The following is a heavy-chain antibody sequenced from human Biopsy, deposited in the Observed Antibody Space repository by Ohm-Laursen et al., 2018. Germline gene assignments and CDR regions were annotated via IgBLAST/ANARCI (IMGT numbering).Heavy chain of an antibody. CDR3: VKDGGQTAPYSFDV. CDR2: IWSSATYK. D-gene: IGHD3-16*01. CDR1: GFTFSDHN. Sequence: SLRLSCVAPGFTFSDHNMHWVRQAPGKGLEWVAFIWSSATYKAYADSVKGRFTVSRVNSKNTVYLQMNSLSADDTAIYSCVKDGGQTAPYSFDVWGQGTMVTVSS. V-gene: IGHV3-33*06. J-gene: IGHJ3*01.